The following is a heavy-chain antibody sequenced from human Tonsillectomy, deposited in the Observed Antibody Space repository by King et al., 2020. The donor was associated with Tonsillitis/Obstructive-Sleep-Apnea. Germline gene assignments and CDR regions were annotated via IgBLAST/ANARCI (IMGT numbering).Heavy chain of an antibody. CDR2: INWNGGST. CDR1: GFTFEDYG. V-gene: IGHV3-20*04. J-gene: IGHJ1*01. CDR3: AGAPSMAVVDAYIQH. D-gene: IGHD4-23*01. Sequence: VQLVESGGGVVRPGGSLRLSCAGSGFTFEDYGMSWVRQAPGKGLEWVSGINWNGGSTGYADSVKGRFTISRDNAKKSLYLQMNSLRAEDTALYYCAGAPSMAVVDAYIQHWGQGTLVTVSS.